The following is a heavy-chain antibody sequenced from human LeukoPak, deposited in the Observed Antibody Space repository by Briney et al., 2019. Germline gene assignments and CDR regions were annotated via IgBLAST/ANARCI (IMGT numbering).Heavy chain of an antibody. D-gene: IGHD3-9*01. CDR2: IYYSGST. CDR3: ARARPNYDILTGYYSPFDY. Sequence: SQTLSLTCTVSGGSISSVNYYWSWIRQPPGKGLEWIGYIYYSGSTYYNPSLKSRVTISVDTSKNQFFLKLSAVTAADTAVYYCARARPNYDILTGYYSPFDYWGQGTLVTVSS. J-gene: IGHJ4*02. CDR1: GGSISSVNYY. V-gene: IGHV4-30-4*01.